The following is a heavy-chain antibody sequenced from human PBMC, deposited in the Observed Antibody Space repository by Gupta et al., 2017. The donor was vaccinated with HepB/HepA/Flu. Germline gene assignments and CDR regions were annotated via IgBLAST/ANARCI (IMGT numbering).Heavy chain of an antibody. CDR1: GFIFTDST. Sequence: EVQLVESGGGLVEPGGSLKLSCAAAGFIFTDSTMNWVRQASGNGLEWVGRIRSKANSYTTEYAASVKGGFTISRDDSNNTAYLQMHSLKTEDTAVYYGTRRPRVGATSGEDWFDPWGQGTLVTVSS. V-gene: IGHV3-73*02. J-gene: IGHJ5*02. D-gene: IGHD1-26*01. CDR2: IRSKANSYTT. CDR3: TRRPRVGATSGEDWFDP.